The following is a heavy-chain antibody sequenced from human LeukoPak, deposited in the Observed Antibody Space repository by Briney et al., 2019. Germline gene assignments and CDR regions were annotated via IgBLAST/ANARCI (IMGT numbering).Heavy chain of an antibody. Sequence: KPGGSLRLSCAASGFTFSDYYISWIRQAPGKGLEWVSYISSSSSYTNYADSVKGRFTISRDNAKNSLYLQMNSLRAEDTAVYYCAREYSSSWYGPDYYYYDMDVWGKGTTVTVSS. D-gene: IGHD6-13*01. J-gene: IGHJ6*04. V-gene: IGHV3-11*06. CDR3: AREYSSSWYGPDYYYYDMDV. CDR2: ISSSSSYT. CDR1: GFTFSDYY.